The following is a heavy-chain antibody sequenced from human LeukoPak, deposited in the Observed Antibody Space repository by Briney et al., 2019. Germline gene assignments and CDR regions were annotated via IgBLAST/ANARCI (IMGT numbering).Heavy chain of an antibody. D-gene: IGHD4-17*01. CDR1: GFTFSSYS. CDR2: ISSSSSTI. CDR3: ARDLVTVTKGFDI. Sequence: GGSLRLSCAASGFTFSSYSMNWVRQAPGKGLEWVSYISSSSSTIYYADSVKGRFTISRDNAKNSLYLQMNSLRAEDTAVYYCARDLVTVTKGFDIWSQGTMVSVSS. V-gene: IGHV3-48*04. J-gene: IGHJ3*02.